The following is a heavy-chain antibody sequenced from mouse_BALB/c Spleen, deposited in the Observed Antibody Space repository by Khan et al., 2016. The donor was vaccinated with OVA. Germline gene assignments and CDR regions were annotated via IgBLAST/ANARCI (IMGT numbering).Heavy chain of an antibody. V-gene: IGHV9-3-1*01. Sequence: QIQLVQSGPELKKPGETVKISCKASGYTFTNYGLNWVKQAPGKGLKWMGWINTYTGEPTYADDFKGRFAFSLETSASNVYLQINNLKNEDTATYFCERRPYLSYFLVYRGQGTFVTVSS. CDR3: ERRPYLSYFLVY. J-gene: IGHJ4*01. D-gene: IGHD2-10*01. CDR1: GYTFTNYG. CDR2: INTYTGEP.